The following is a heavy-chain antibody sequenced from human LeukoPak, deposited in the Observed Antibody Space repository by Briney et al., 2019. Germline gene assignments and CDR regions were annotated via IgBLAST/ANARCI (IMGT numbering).Heavy chain of an antibody. V-gene: IGHV4-39*07. CDR3: ARDPRISSACYFDY. CDR1: GGSISSSNYF. CDR2: IYYSGSS. J-gene: IGHJ4*02. D-gene: IGHD6-25*01. Sequence: PPETLSLTCTASGGSISSSNYFWGWIRQPPGKGLEWIGSIYYSGSSYYNPSLKSRVTISVDTSKNQFSLQLNSVTPEDTAVYYCARDPRISSACYFDYWGQGTLVTVSS.